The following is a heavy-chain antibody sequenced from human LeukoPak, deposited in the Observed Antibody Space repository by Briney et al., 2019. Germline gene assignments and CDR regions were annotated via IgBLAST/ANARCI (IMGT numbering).Heavy chain of an antibody. V-gene: IGHV3-21*01. CDR3: ARDDSSGYYDFDY. CDR2: ISSSSSYI. CDR1: GFTFSSYS. J-gene: IGHJ4*02. Sequence: GGSLRPSCAASGFTFSSYSMNWVRQAPGKGLEWVSSISSSSSYIYYADSVKGRFTISRDNAKNSLYLQMNSLRAEDTAVYYCARDDSSGYYDFDYWGQGTLVTVSS. D-gene: IGHD3-22*01.